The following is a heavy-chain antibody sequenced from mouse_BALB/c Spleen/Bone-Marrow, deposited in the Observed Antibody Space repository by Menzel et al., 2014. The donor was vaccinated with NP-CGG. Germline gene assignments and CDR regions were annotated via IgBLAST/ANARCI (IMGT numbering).Heavy chain of an antibody. V-gene: IGHV5-12*02. D-gene: IGHD2-2*01. CDR3: ARQGIYYGYDTFAY. CDR2: ISNGGGST. CDR1: GFTFSDYY. J-gene: IGHJ3*01. Sequence: DVKLVESGGGLVQPGGSLKLSCATSGFTFSDYYMYWVRQTPEKRLEWVAYISNGGGSTYYPDTVKGRFTISRDNAKNTLYLQMSRLKSEDTAMYYCARQGIYYGYDTFAYWGQGTLVTVS.